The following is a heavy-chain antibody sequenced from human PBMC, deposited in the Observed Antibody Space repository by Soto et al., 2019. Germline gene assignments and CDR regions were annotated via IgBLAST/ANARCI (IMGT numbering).Heavy chain of an antibody. J-gene: IGHJ4*02. CDR3: ATQMGEGYFDY. D-gene: IGHD3-16*01. CDR1: GYTFTSYA. CDR2: INAGNGNT. Sequence: QVQLVQSGAEVKKPGASVKVSCKASGYTFTSYAMHWVRQAPGQRLEWMGWINAGNGNTKYSPKFQGRVTITRDTSASTAYMELSSLRSEDTAVYYCATQMGEGYFDYWGQGTLVTVSS. V-gene: IGHV1-3*01.